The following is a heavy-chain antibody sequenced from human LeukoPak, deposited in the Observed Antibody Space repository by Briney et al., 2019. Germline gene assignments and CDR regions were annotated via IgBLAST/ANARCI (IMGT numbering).Heavy chain of an antibody. D-gene: IGHD6-19*01. CDR1: GGTFSSYA. CDR3: ARDQGSGWYLGQYFQH. Sequence: SVKVSCKASGGTFSSYAISWVRQAPGQGLEWMVGIIPIFGTANYAQKFQGRVTITADESTSTAYMELSSLRSEDTAVYYCARDQGSGWYLGQYFQHWGQGTLVTVSS. CDR2: IIPIFGTA. J-gene: IGHJ1*01. V-gene: IGHV1-69*13.